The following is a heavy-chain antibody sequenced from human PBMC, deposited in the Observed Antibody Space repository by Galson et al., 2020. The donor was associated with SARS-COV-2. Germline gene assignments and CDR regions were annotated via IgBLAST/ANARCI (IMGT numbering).Heavy chain of an antibody. CDR3: ATARGAGSYECRYVY. J-gene: IGHJ4*02. CDR2: FDHEDGKT. V-gene: IGHV1-24*01. Sequence: ASVQVSCKVFGYTLTELSMHWVRQTPGKGLEWMGGFDHEDGKTIYAQKFQGSVTMTEDTSTDTAYMELSSLRSEDTATYYCATARGAGSYECRYVYWGQGTLVTVSS. D-gene: IGHD1-26*01. CDR1: GYTLTELS.